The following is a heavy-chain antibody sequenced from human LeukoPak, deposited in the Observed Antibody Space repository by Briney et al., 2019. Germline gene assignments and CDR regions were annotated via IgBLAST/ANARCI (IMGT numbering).Heavy chain of an antibody. CDR2: IIPIFGTA. V-gene: IGHV1-69*13. J-gene: IGHJ4*02. CDR3: AREGHDGGSCFDY. Sequence: ASVKVSCKASGGTFSSYAISWVRQAPGQGLEWMGGIIPIFGTANYAQKFQGRVTITADESTSTAYMELSSLRSEDTAVYYCAREGHDGGSCFDYRGQGTLVTVSS. D-gene: IGHD3-10*01. CDR1: GGTFSSYA.